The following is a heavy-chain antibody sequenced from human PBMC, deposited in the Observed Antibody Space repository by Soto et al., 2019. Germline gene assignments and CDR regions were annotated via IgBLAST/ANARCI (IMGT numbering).Heavy chain of an antibody. CDR2: MYNTGST. CDR3: ARDLWGYCGADCYPLDV. V-gene: IGHV4-59*01. J-gene: IGHJ6*02. CDR1: GGSISSYY. D-gene: IGHD2-21*02. Sequence: SETLSLTCTVSGGSISSYYWSWIRQPPGKGLEWVGYMYNTGSTIYNPSLKSRVTISVDTSKNQFSLKLNSVTAADTAVYYCARDLWGYCGADCYPLDVWGQGTTVTVSS.